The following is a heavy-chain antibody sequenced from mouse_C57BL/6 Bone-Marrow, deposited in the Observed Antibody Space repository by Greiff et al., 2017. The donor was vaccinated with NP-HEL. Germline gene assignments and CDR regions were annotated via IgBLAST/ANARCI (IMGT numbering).Heavy chain of an antibody. CDR2: INYDGSST. J-gene: IGHJ4*01. Sequence: EVQLVESEGGLVQPGSSMKLSCTASGFTFSDYYMAWVRQVPEKGLEWVANINYDGSSTYYLDSLKSRFIISRDNAKNILYLQMSSLKSEDTATYYCARELRLPYYAMDYWGQGTSVTVSS. CDR3: ARELRLPYYAMDY. D-gene: IGHD1-1*01. V-gene: IGHV5-16*01. CDR1: GFTFSDYY.